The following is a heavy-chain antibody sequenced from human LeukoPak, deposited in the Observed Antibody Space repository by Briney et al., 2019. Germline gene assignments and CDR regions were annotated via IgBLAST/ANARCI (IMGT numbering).Heavy chain of an antibody. D-gene: IGHD5-18*01. CDR2: IYYSGRT. V-gene: IGHV4-39*01. Sequence: SETLSLTCTVSGGSISSSIYYWGWIRQPPGKGLEWIGSIYYSGRTHYNPSLKSRVIISVDTSKNQFSLTLSSVTAADTAVYYCARNHTHEGYGYYFDYWGQGTLITVSS. CDR1: GGSISSSIYY. CDR3: ARNHTHEGYGYYFDY. J-gene: IGHJ4*02.